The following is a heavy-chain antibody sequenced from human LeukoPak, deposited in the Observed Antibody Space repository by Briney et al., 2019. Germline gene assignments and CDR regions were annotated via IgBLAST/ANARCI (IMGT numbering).Heavy chain of an antibody. D-gene: IGHD3-10*01. Sequence: GGSLRLSCAASGFTFSSYAMNWVRQAPGKGLQWVSALSGSGGSTYYADSVKGRFTIFRDNSKNTMYLQMNSLRAEDTAVYYCAKGSMGRGPDYWGQGTLVTVSS. CDR2: LSGSGGST. V-gene: IGHV3-23*01. J-gene: IGHJ4*02. CDR1: GFTFSSYA. CDR3: AKGSMGRGPDY.